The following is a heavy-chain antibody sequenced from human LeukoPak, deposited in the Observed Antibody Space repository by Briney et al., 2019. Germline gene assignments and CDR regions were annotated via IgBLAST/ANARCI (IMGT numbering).Heavy chain of an antibody. V-gene: IGHV3-64*02. Sequence: GGSLRLSCVASGFTLTTYGMHWVRQAPGRGLEYVSAMTGNGASTYYADSVKGRFTISRDISKNTLYLQMGSLRDEDMAVYYCARWSGAYDCWGQGALVIVSS. D-gene: IGHD2-21*01. CDR3: ARWSGAYDC. CDR2: MTGNGAST. J-gene: IGHJ4*02. CDR1: GFTLTTYG.